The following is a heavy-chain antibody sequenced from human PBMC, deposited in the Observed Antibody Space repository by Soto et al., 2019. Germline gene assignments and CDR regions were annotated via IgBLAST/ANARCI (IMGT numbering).Heavy chain of an antibody. CDR3: ARVPIWKSGVWNY. Sequence: EEQLVESGGGLVQPGGSLRLSCAASGFTFSSYWMHWVRQAPGKGLVWVSRINPGGSITAYADSVKGRFTISRDNAKKTRYLQMNSLRGDDTAVYYCARVPIWKSGVWNYWGQGTLVTVSS. CDR1: GFTFSSYW. CDR2: INPGGSIT. V-gene: IGHV3-74*01. D-gene: IGHD2-21*01. J-gene: IGHJ4*02.